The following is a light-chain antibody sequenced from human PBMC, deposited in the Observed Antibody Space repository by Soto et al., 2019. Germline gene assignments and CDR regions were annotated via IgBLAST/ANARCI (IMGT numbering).Light chain of an antibody. V-gene: IGLV2-14*01. CDR3: TSYTSSSTWV. CDR1: SSDVGGYNY. CDR2: EVS. Sequence: QSALTQPASVSGSPGQSITISCTGTSSDVGGYNYVSWYQQHPGKAPKLLIYEVSNRPSGVSNRFSGAKAGNTASLTISVLQAEDEADYSCTSYTSSSTWVFGGGTKLTVL. J-gene: IGLJ3*02.